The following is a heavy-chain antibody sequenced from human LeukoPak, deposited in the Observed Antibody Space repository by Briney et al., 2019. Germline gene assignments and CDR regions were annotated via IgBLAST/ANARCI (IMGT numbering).Heavy chain of an antibody. CDR3: AKGDYGDYVVGMDV. D-gene: IGHD4-17*01. J-gene: IGHJ6*02. CDR1: GFTFDDYA. CDR2: ISWNSGSI. V-gene: IGHV3-9*01. Sequence: PGGSLRLSCAASGFTFDDYAMHWVRQAPGKGLEWVSGISWNSGSIGYADSVKGRFTISRDNAKNSLYLQMNSLRAEDTALYYCAKGDYGDYVVGMDVWGQGTTVTASS.